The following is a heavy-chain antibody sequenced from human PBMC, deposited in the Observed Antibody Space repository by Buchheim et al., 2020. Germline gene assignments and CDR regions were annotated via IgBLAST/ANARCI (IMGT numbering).Heavy chain of an antibody. CDR3: ARQYGDHGLYYGMDV. CDR1: GFTFSSYG. J-gene: IGHJ6*02. V-gene: IGHV3-33*01. D-gene: IGHD4-17*01. CDR2: IWYDGSNK. Sequence: QVQLVESGGGVVQPGRSLRLSCAASGFTFSSYGMHWVRQAPGKGLEWVAVIWYDGSNKYYADSVKGRFTISRDNSKNTLYLQMNSLRAEDTAVYYCARQYGDHGLYYGMDVWGQGTT.